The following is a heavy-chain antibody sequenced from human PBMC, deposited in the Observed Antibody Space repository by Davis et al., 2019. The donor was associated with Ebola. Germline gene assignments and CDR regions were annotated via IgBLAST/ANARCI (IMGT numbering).Heavy chain of an antibody. D-gene: IGHD1-1*01. V-gene: IGHV3-33*06. J-gene: IGHJ3*02. Sequence: GESLKISCAASGFTFSSYGMHWVRQAPGKGLEWGAVIWYDGSKKYYADSVKGRFTISRDNSKNTLFLQMNSLRAEDTAVYYCAKDTYMGIVELGAFDIWGQGTMVTVSS. CDR3: AKDTYMGIVELGAFDI. CDR2: IWYDGSKK. CDR1: GFTFSSYG.